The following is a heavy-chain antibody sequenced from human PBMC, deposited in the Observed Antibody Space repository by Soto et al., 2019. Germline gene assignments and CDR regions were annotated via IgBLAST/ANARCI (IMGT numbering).Heavy chain of an antibody. CDR2: IYYSGST. CDR1: GGSISSSSYY. J-gene: IGHJ6*02. CDR3: ARGSYYYGMDV. Sequence: TSETLSLTCTVSGGSISSSSYYWGWIRQPPGKGLEWIGSIYYSGSTYYNPSLKSRVTISVDTSKNQFSLKLSSVTAADTAVYYCARGSYYYGMDVWGQGTTVTVSS. V-gene: IGHV4-39*01.